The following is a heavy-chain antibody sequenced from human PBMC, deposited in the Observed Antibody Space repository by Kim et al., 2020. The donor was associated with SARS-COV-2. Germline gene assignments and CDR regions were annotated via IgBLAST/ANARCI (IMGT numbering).Heavy chain of an antibody. J-gene: IGHJ6*02. CDR1: GFSFTNTW. CDR3: ARTYYYGSENYYSDYYYGGDV. D-gene: IGHD3-10*01. CDR2: IDPSDSYT. V-gene: IGHV5-10-1*01. Sequence: GESLKISCKASGFSFTNTWISWVRQMPGKGLEWMGRIDPSDSYTQYSPSFQGHVTIPADQSISTAYLQWSSLDPSDTAMYYCARTYYYGSENYYSDYYYGGDVWGRGTTVTVSS.